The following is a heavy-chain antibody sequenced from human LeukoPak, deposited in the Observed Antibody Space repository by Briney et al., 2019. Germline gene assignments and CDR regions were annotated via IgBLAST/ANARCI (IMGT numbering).Heavy chain of an antibody. CDR3: ATEGDGYRTTGYFDY. D-gene: IGHD5-24*01. CDR2: IYSGAST. V-gene: IGHV3-53*01. J-gene: IGHJ4*02. Sequence: GGSLRLSXAASGFTVSSNYMSWVRQAPGKGLEWVSVIYSGASTYYADSVKGRFTISRDNSKNTLYLQMNSLRAEDTAVYYCATEGDGYRTTGYFDYWGQGTLVTVSS. CDR1: GFTVSSNY.